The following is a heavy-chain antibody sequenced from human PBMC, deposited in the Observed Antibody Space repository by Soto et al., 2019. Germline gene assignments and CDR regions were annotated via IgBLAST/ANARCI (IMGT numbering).Heavy chain of an antibody. CDR1: GGSISSSSYY. V-gene: IGHV4-39*01. CDR3: ASPHCSGGSCYSGWFDY. J-gene: IGHJ4*02. Sequence: SETLSLTCTVSGGSISSSSYYWGWIRQPPGKGLEWIGSIYYSGSTYYNPSLKSRVTISVDTSKNQFSLKLSSVTAADTAVYYCASPHCSGGSCYSGWFDYWGQGTLVTVS. D-gene: IGHD2-15*01. CDR2: IYYSGST.